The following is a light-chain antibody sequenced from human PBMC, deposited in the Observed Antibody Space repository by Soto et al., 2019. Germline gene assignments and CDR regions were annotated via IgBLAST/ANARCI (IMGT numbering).Light chain of an antibody. CDR2: TAS. CDR3: QQYKSYPWT. V-gene: IGKV1-5*03. CDR1: QSIESW. Sequence: DIQMTQSPSTLSASVGDSVTITCRASQSIESWLAWYQQKPGEAPKFLMHTASSLKSGVPSRFSGSGSGTEFTLTISSLQPDDFATYYCQQYKSYPWTFGQGTKVEIK. J-gene: IGKJ1*01.